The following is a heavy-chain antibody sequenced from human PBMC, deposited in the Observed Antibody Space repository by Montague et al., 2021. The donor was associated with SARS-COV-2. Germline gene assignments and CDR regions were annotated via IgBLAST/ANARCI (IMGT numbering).Heavy chain of an antibody. CDR2: TNYRSKWTS. J-gene: IGHJ4*02. V-gene: IGHV6-1*01. CDR3: VRDTGSAQAGFDA. Sequence: XAISGDSVWSNTAAWNWIRQSPSGGLEWLGRTNYRSKWTSDYATSVEGRISIDPDTSKNQFFLHLRTVTPEDTGVYYCVRDTGSAQAGFDAWGQGTLVTVSS. CDR1: GDSVWSNTAA. D-gene: IGHD4-17*01.